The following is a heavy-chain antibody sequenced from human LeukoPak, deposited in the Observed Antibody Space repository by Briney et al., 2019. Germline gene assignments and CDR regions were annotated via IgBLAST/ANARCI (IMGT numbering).Heavy chain of an antibody. V-gene: IGHV1-69*10. Sequence: SVKVSCKASGGTFSSYAISWVRQAPGQGLEWMGGIIPIFGIANYAQKFQGRVTITADKSTSTAYMELSSLRSEDTAVYYCARDLNYYDSSGYSSLGYWGQGTLVTVSS. CDR2: IIPIFGIA. CDR1: GGTFSSYA. D-gene: IGHD3-22*01. CDR3: ARDLNYYDSSGYSSLGY. J-gene: IGHJ4*02.